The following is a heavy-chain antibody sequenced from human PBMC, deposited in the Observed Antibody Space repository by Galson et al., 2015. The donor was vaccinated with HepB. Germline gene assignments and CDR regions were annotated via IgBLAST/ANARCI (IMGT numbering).Heavy chain of an antibody. J-gene: IGHJ2*01. Sequence: SVKVSCKASGGTFSSYTISWVRQAPGQGLEWMGRIIPILGIANYAQKFQGRVTITADKSTSTAYMELSSLRSEDTAVYYCARDAPYSSGWYVGNWYFDLWGRGTLVTVSS. CDR3: ARDAPYSSGWYVGNWYFDL. CDR1: GGTFSSYT. D-gene: IGHD6-19*01. CDR2: IIPILGIA. V-gene: IGHV1-69*04.